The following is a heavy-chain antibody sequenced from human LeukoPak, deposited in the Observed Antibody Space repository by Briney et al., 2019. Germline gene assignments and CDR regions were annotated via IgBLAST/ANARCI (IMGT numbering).Heavy chain of an antibody. Sequence: KTSQTLSLTCAISGDSVSSNSVTWNWIRQSPSRGLEWLGRPYYRSTWYNDYAVSVRGRITVNPDTSKSQFSLHLNSVTPEDTAVYYCARRLTQYDCFDPWGQGILVTVSS. J-gene: IGHJ5*02. CDR1: GDSVSSNSVT. V-gene: IGHV6-1*01. CDR2: PYYRSTWYN. D-gene: IGHD2-2*01. CDR3: ARRLTQYDCFDP.